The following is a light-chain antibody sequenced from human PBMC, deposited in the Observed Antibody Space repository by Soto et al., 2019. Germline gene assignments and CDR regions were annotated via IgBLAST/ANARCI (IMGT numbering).Light chain of an antibody. J-gene: IGLJ1*01. CDR3: SSYTTLTLDV. CDR1: SSDVGAYNF. Sequence: QSALTQPASVSGSPGQSITISCTGTSSDVGAYNFVSWYQHHPGRAPKLIIYEVTIRTSXXSNRFSGSXSGNTPSLTIYGLQADDEADYYCSSYTTLTLDVFGRGTK. CDR2: EVT. V-gene: IGLV2-14*01.